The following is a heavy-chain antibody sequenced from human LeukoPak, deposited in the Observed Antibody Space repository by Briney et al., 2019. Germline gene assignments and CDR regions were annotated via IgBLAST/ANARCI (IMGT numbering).Heavy chain of an antibody. D-gene: IGHD3-16*02. CDR2: ISAYNGNT. Sequence: ASVKVSCKASGYTFTGYYMHWVRQAPGQGLEWMGWISAYNGNTNYAQKLQGRVTMTTDTSTSTAYMELRSLRSDDTAVYYCARPSTNYDYVWGSYRGDYFDYWGQGTLVTVSS. J-gene: IGHJ4*02. CDR1: GYTFTGYY. CDR3: ARPSTNYDYVWGSYRGDYFDY. V-gene: IGHV1-18*04.